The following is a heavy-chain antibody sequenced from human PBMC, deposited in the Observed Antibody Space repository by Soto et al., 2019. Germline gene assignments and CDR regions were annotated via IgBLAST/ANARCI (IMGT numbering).Heavy chain of an antibody. D-gene: IGHD3-10*01. CDR1: VYTFTSYA. J-gene: IGHJ5*02. CDR3: ERDPRLLTPLWFGETLSWFDP. CDR2: INAGKGNT. Sequence: ASVKVSCKASVYTFTSYAMHWVRQAPGQRLEWMGWINAGKGNTKYSQKFQGRVTITRDTSAGTAYMELSSLRSEDTAVYYCERDPRLLTPLWFGETLSWFDPWGQGTLVTVSS. V-gene: IGHV1-3*01.